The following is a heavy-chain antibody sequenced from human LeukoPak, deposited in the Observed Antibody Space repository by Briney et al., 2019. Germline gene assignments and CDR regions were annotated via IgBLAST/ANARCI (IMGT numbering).Heavy chain of an antibody. V-gene: IGHV4-4*02. Sequence: PSETLSLTCAVSGGSISSSNWWSWVRQPPGKGLEWIGSIYYSGSTYYNPSLKSRVTLSLDTSKNQFSLKLSSVTAADTAVYYCARQPYSSSWYFDYWGQGTLVTVSS. CDR3: ARQPYSSSWYFDY. D-gene: IGHD6-13*01. CDR1: GGSISSSNW. CDR2: IYYSGST. J-gene: IGHJ4*02.